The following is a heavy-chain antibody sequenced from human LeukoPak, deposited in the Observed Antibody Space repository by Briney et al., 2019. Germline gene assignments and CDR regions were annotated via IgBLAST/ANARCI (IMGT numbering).Heavy chain of an antibody. CDR1: GGAVTSFY. J-gene: IGHJ4*02. CDR3: ARLNSGSYLGRDY. CDR2: FYYSGST. D-gene: IGHD1-26*01. V-gene: IGHV4-59*08. Sequence: PSETLSLTCSVSGGAVTSFYWSWIRQSPGKGLEWIGYFYYSGSTKYNPSLKSRVTMSGDTSKNQLSLKLRSVTAADTAVYYCARLNSGSYLGRDYWGQGTLVTVSS.